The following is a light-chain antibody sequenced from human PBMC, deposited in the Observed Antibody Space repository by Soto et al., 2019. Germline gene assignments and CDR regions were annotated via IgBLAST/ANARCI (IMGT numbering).Light chain of an antibody. Sequence: EIVLTQSPATLSVSPGERATLSCRASQSVSNNLAWYQQKPGQAPRLLLYGASTRATGIPARFSGSGSGTEFTLTISSLQSEDFAVYYCQQYNNLPRTFGQGTKVEIK. CDR3: QQYNNLPRT. J-gene: IGKJ1*01. V-gene: IGKV3-15*01. CDR1: QSVSNN. CDR2: GAS.